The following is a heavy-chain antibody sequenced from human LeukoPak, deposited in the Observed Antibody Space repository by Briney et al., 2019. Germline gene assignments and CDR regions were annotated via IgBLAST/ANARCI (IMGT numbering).Heavy chain of an antibody. Sequence: SETLSLTCAVYGGSFSGYYWSWIRQPPGKGLEWIGEINHSGSTNYNPSLKSRVTISVDTSKNQFSLKLSSVTAADTAVYYCLGYCSGGSCYSGFDYWGQGTLVTVSS. V-gene: IGHV4-34*03. CDR2: INHSGST. CDR3: LGYCSGGSCYSGFDY. D-gene: IGHD2-15*01. J-gene: IGHJ4*02. CDR1: GGSFSGYY.